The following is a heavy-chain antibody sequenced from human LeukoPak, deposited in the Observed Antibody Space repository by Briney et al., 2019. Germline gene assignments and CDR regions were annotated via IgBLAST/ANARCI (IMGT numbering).Heavy chain of an antibody. CDR2: IYPGDSDT. CDR3: ARGPYCSGGSCHKTYRKPYYYYGMDV. Sequence: GESLKISCKGSGYSFTSYWIGWVRQMPGKGLEWMGIIYPGDSDTRYSPSFQGQVTISADKSISTAYLQWSSLEASDTAMYYCARGPYCSGGSCHKTYRKPYYYYGMDVWGQGTTVTVSS. V-gene: IGHV5-51*01. D-gene: IGHD2-15*01. CDR1: GYSFTSYW. J-gene: IGHJ6*02.